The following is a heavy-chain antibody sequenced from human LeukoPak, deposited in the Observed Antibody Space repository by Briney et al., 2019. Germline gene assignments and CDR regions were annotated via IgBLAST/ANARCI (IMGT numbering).Heavy chain of an antibody. CDR2: IYYSGST. V-gene: IGHV4-30-4*08. Sequence: SETLSLTCAVSGGSISSGDYYWSWIRQPPGKGLEWIGYIYYSGSTYYNPYLKSRVTISVDTSKSQFSLKLSSVTAADTAVYYCARGTDGSGSSQESWGQGTLVTVSS. CDR1: GGSISSGDYY. J-gene: IGHJ5*02. CDR3: ARGTDGSGSSQES. D-gene: IGHD3-10*01.